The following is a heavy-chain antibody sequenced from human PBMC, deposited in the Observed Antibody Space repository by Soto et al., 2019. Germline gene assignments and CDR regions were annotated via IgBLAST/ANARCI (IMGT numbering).Heavy chain of an antibody. D-gene: IGHD5-12*01. CDR3: AREWSVANPGY. J-gene: IGHJ4*02. V-gene: IGHV3-30-3*01. Sequence: GGSLRLSXAASGFTFSNYSMHWVRQAPGKGLEWVAVTSKDGDKKYYADSVKGRFTISRDNSKNTLYLQMNSLRPEDTAVHYCAREWSVANPGYWGQGTQVTVSS. CDR1: GFTFSNYS. CDR2: TSKDGDKK.